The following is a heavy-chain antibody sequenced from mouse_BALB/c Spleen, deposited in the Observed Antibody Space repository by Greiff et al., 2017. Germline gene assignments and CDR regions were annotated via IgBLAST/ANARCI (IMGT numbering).Heavy chain of an antibody. CDR2: ISSGGST. J-gene: IGHJ2*01. CDR1: GFTFSSYA. CDR3: ARWDGNYGY. D-gene: IGHD2-1*01. V-gene: IGHV5-6-5*01. Sequence: EVHLVESGGGLVKPGGSLKLSCAASGFTFSSYAMSWVRQTPEKRLEWVASISSGGSTYYPDSVKGRFTISRDNARNILYLQMSSLRSEDTAMYYCARWDGNYGYWGQGTTLTVSS.